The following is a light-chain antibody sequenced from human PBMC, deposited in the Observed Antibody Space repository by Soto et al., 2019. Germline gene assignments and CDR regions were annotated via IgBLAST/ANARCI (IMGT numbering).Light chain of an antibody. CDR2: DVT. CDR3: CSYAGSSTWV. CDR1: SNDVGGYKY. V-gene: IGLV2-11*01. Sequence: QSVLTQPRSVSGSPGQSVTISCTGTSNDVGGYKYVSWYQQHPGKVPKLIIYDVTKRPSGVPDRFSGSKSGSTASLTISGLQAEDEADYYCCSYAGSSTWVFGGGTKVTVL. J-gene: IGLJ3*02.